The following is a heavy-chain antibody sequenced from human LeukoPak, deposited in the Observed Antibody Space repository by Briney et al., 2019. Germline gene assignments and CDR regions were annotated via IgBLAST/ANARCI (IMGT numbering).Heavy chain of an antibody. CDR1: GGSISTYY. Sequence: PSETLSLTCTVSGGSISTYYWSWIRQPPGKGLEWIGYIYYSGSTYNPSLKSRVTISVDTSKNQFYLKLSSVTGAETAVYYCARGGWYSHLWGQGALVTVSS. CDR3: ARGGWYSHL. D-gene: IGHD6-19*01. V-gene: IGHV4-59*01. J-gene: IGHJ5*02. CDR2: IYYSGST.